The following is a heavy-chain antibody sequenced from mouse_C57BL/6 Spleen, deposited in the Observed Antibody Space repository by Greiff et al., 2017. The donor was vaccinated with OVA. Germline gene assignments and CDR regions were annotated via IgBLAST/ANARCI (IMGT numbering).Heavy chain of an antibody. J-gene: IGHJ4*01. CDR1: GYSFTGYY. Sequence: VQLQQSGPELVKPGASVKISCKASGYSFTGYYMNWVKQSPEKSLEWIGEINPSTGGTTYNQKFKAKATLTVDKSSSTAYMQLKSLTSEDSAVYYCARAYYSNYGFHYYAMDYWGQGSSVTVSS. V-gene: IGHV1-42*01. CDR2: INPSTGGT. CDR3: ARAYYSNYGFHYYAMDY. D-gene: IGHD2-5*01.